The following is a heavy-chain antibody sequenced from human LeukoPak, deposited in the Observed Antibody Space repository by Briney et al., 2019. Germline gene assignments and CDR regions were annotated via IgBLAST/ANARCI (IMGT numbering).Heavy chain of an antibody. CDR3: ARHTRITMIVVAGTFDY. CDR2: IYYSGST. CDR1: GGSISSSSHY. J-gene: IGHJ4*02. V-gene: IGHV4-39*01. D-gene: IGHD3-22*01. Sequence: SETLSLTCTVSGGSISSSSHYWGWIRQPPGKGLEWIGSIYYSGSTYYNPSLKSRVTISVDTSKNQFSLKLSSVTAADTAVYYCARHTRITMIVVAGTFDYWGQGTLVTVSS.